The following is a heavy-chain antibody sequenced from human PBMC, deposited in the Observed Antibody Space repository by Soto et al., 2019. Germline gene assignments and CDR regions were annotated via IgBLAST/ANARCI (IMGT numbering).Heavy chain of an antibody. V-gene: IGHV4-31*03. CDR2: IYYSGST. Sequence: KSSETLSLTCTVSGDSVSSGGYYWSWIRQHPVTGLEWIGYIYYSGSTYYNPSLRGRVTISLDTSENHFSLSLSPVTAADTAVYYCATGNAWGFLLACWGRGTLVTVSS. CDR1: GDSVSSGGYY. D-gene: IGHD7-27*01. CDR3: ATGNAWGFLLAC. J-gene: IGHJ4*02.